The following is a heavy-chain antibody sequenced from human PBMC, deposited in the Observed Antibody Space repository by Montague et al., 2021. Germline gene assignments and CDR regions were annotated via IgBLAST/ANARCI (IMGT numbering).Heavy chain of an antibody. V-gene: IGHV4-59*01. J-gene: IGHJ6*02. CDR1: GASNSDYY. CDR2: IYYSRGT. CDR3: AVTNPYYYYGMDV. D-gene: IGHD1-14*01. Sequence: SETLSLTCTVSGASNSDYYWTWIRQPKGKALESVGYIYYSRGTNSKPAIKRRVTISVHTSKHQISLQLSSVTAADTAFYYCAVTNPYYYYGMDVWGQGTTVT.